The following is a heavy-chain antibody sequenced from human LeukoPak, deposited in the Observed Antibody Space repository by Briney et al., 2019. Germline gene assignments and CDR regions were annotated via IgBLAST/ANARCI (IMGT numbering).Heavy chain of an antibody. CDR2: IYYSGTT. D-gene: IGHD3-10*01. CDR3: ARVAPRGWIDP. Sequence: SETLSLTCTVSGASVTSGSHYWAWIRQPPGQGLEWIGFIYYSGTTIYHPSLENRIPMSLATSKNQFSLRLDSVTAADTAIYYCARVAPRGWIDPWDQGTLVTVSS. V-gene: IGHV4-61*01. CDR1: GASVTSGSHY. J-gene: IGHJ5*02.